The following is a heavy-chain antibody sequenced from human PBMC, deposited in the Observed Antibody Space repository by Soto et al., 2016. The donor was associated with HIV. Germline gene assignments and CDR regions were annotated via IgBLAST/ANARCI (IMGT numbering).Heavy chain of an antibody. D-gene: IGHD2-15*01. CDR2: LNPENGKT. CDR1: GYNFVSND. J-gene: IGHJ4*02. Sequence: QVQLVQSGPEVKKPGASVKVSCKTSGYNFVSNDINWVRQAPGQGLEWMGWLNPENGKTGYAQKFQGRVIITRDISTATVYMEVTSLTLEDTAIYFCARTLSGRFDFWGQGTLVTVSS. CDR3: ARTLSGRFDF. V-gene: IGHV1-8*03.